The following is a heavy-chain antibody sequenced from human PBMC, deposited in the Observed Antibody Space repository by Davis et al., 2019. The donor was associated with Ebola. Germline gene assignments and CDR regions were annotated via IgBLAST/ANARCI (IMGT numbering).Heavy chain of an antibody. CDR2: IYYSGST. CDR3: ARALGYYYGMDV. J-gene: IGHJ6*02. Sequence: PGGSLRLSCTVSGGSISSYYWSWIRQPPGKGLEWIGYIYYSGSTNYNPSLKSRVTISVDTSKNQFSLKLSSVTAADTAVYYCARALGYYYGMDVWGQGTTVTVSS. CDR1: GGSISSYY. V-gene: IGHV4-59*01.